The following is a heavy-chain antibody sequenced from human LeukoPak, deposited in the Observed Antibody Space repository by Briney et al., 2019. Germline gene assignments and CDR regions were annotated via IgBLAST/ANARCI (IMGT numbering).Heavy chain of an antibody. D-gene: IGHD3-16*02. CDR1: GFTFSSYW. V-gene: IGHV3-7*01. J-gene: IGHJ4*02. Sequence: PGGSLRLSCAASGFTFSSYWMSWVRQAPGKGLEWVANIKQDGSEKYYVDSVKGRFTISRDNAKNSLYLQMNSLRAEDTAVYYCARGPTYYDYVWGSYRYEDYWGQGTLVTVSS. CDR3: ARGPTYYDYVWGSYRYEDY. CDR2: IKQDGSEK.